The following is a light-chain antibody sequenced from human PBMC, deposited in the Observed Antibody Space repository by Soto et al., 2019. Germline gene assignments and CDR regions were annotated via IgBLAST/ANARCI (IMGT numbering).Light chain of an antibody. CDR3: QQYGASRA. CDR1: ESVSSY. Sequence: EIALRQTPGTLSLSPGERATRSFRASESVSSYLAWYQQKPGQAPRLLIYDASTRATGIPARFSGSGSGTDFTLTISRLEPEDFAVYYCQQYGASRAFGQGTKVDIK. V-gene: IGKV3-20*01. J-gene: IGKJ1*01. CDR2: DAS.